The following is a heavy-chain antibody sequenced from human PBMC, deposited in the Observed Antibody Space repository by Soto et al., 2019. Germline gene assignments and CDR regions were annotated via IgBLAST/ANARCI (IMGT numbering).Heavy chain of an antibody. CDR1: GYTFTSYG. J-gene: IGHJ6*02. CDR3: ARDPNDSSAYYHHYYYGMDV. V-gene: IGHV1-3*01. Sequence: ASVKVSCKASGYTFTSYGIHWVRQAPGQRLEWTGWINAGNGNTKYSEKFQGRVTITRDTSAGTAYLELSSLRSEDTAVYYCARDPNDSSAYYHHYYYGMDVWGQGTTVTVPS. D-gene: IGHD3-22*01. CDR2: INAGNGNT.